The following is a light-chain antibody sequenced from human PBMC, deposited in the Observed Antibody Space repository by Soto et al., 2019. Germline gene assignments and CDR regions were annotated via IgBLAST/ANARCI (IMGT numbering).Light chain of an antibody. Sequence: DIQMTQSPSTLSASVGDRVTITCRASQSINTRLAWYQQKPGTVPKLLIYEASTLESGVPSRFSGSRSGTEFTLTVSSLQPDDFATYYCQQYNDSFRYTFGQGTKLEIK. V-gene: IGKV1-5*03. CDR1: QSINTR. CDR3: QQYNDSFRYT. CDR2: EAS. J-gene: IGKJ2*01.